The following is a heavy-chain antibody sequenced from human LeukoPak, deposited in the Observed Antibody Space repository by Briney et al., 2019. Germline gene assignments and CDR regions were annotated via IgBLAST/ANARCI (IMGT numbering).Heavy chain of an antibody. CDR3: ASGHSGYDLNY. CDR1: GYTFTSYG. Sequence: ASVKVSCKASGYTFTSYGISWVRQAPGQGLEWMGWINPKSGDTDYAQKFQGRVTMTRDTSISTAYMELSGLKPDDTAIYFCASGHSGYDLNYWGQGTQVTVSS. D-gene: IGHD5-12*01. V-gene: IGHV1-2*02. J-gene: IGHJ4*02. CDR2: INPKSGDT.